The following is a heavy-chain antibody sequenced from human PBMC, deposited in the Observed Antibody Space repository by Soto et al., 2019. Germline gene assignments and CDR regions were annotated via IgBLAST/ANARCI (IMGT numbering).Heavy chain of an antibody. V-gene: IGHV4-30-2*01. J-gene: IGHJ5*02. Sequence: QLVLQESGSRLVEPSQTLSLTCVVSGDSVTSGGFSWSWIRQPPGKGLEWLGYVFHSGSTHYNPALESRVTMSLDRSNHQISLRLTSINAPDTAVYFSARVFQWFDPWGQGLPVTVSS. CDR1: GDSVTSGGFS. CDR2: VFHSGST. CDR3: ARVFQWFDP.